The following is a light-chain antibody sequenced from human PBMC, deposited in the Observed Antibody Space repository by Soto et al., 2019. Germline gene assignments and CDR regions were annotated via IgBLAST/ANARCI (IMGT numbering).Light chain of an antibody. CDR2: AAS. J-gene: IGKJ4*01. V-gene: IGKV1-17*01. Sequence: IQMPPSPSSLSASVGDRVTITCRASQGIRHDLGWYQQKPGKAPKRLIYAASSLQSGVPSRFSGSGSGTEFTLTISSLQPEDFATYYCLQHNSYPHTFGGGTKVEIK. CDR3: LQHNSYPHT. CDR1: QGIRHD.